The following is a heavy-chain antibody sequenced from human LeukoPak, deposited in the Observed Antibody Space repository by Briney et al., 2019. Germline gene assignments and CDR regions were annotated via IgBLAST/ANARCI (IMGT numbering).Heavy chain of an antibody. D-gene: IGHD3-3*01. CDR1: GGSFSGYY. J-gene: IGHJ4*02. CDR2: INHSGST. V-gene: IGHV4-34*01. Sequence: SETLSLTCAVYGGSFSGYYWSWIRQPPGKGLEWIGEINHSGSTNYNPSLKSRVTISVDTSKNQFSLKLSSVTAADTAVYYCARGRTRFLGWGQGTLVTVSS. CDR3: ARGRTRFLG.